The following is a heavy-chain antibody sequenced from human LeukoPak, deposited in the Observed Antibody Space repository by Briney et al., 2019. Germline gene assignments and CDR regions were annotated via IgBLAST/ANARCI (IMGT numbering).Heavy chain of an antibody. CDR1: GFTFSDYY. J-gene: IGHJ4*02. D-gene: IGHD1-26*01. CDR2: ISSSGSTI. V-gene: IGHV3-11*01. Sequence: GGSLRLSCAASGFTFSDYYMSWIRQAPGKGLEWVSYISSSGSTIYYADSVKGRFTISRDNAKNSLYLQMNSPRAEDTAVYFCARDRFSGSYPLDYWGQGTLVTVSS. CDR3: ARDRFSGSYPLDY.